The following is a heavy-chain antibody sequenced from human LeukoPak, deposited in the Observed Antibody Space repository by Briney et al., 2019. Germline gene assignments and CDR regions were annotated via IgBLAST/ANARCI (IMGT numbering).Heavy chain of an antibody. J-gene: IGHJ3*02. D-gene: IGHD6-19*01. CDR1: GFTFSSYA. Sequence: PGGSLRLSCAASGFTFSSYAMSWVRQAPGKGLEWVSAISGSGYDTYHADSVKGRFTISRDSSKNTLYPQMNGLRAEDTAVYHCAKSRSVADAFDIRGHGTMVTVSS. CDR2: ISGSGYDT. V-gene: IGHV3-23*01. CDR3: AKSRSVADAFDI.